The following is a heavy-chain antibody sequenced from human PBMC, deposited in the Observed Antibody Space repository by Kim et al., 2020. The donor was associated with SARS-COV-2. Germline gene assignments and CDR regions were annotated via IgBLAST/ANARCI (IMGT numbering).Heavy chain of an antibody. CDR2: IYYSGST. CDR3: ARSTSITIFGVVGYMDV. J-gene: IGHJ6*03. Sequence: SETLSLTCTVSGGSISSYYWSWIRQPPGKGLEWIGYIYYSGSTNYNPSLKSRVTISVDTSKNQFSLKLSSVTAADTAVYYCARSTSITIFGVVGYMDVCGKGTTVTVSS. CDR1: GGSISSYY. V-gene: IGHV4-59*08. D-gene: IGHD3-3*01.